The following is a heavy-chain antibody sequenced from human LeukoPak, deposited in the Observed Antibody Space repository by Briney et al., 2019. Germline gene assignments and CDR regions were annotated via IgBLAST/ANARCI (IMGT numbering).Heavy chain of an antibody. V-gene: IGHV1-18*01. CDR2: ISAYNGNT. D-gene: IGHD3-10*01. CDR3: ARDDYYCGSGNPYPLDY. Sequence: GASVKVSCKASGYTFTSYGISWVRQAPGQGLECMGWISAYNGNTNYAQKLQGRVTMTTDTSTSTAYMELRSLRSDDTAVYYCARDDYYCGSGNPYPLDYWGQGTLVTVSS. J-gene: IGHJ4*02. CDR1: GYTFTSYG.